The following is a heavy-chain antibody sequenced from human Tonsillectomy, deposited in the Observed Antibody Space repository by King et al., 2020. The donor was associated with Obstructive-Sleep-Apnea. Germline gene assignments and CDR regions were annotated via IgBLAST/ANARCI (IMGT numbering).Heavy chain of an antibody. J-gene: IGHJ4*02. CDR2: ISKDGSDK. CDR1: GFTFSSYA. Sequence: VQLVESGGGVVQPGRSLRPSCAAAGFTFSSYAMHWVRQPPGKGLEWVGAISKDGSDKYYADSVKGRFTISRDNSNNMLYLQMNSLRPDDTAVYYCARVTHTSHWGVDYWGQGTLVTVSS. V-gene: IGHV3-30*04. CDR3: ARVTHTSHWGVDY. D-gene: IGHD2-2*01.